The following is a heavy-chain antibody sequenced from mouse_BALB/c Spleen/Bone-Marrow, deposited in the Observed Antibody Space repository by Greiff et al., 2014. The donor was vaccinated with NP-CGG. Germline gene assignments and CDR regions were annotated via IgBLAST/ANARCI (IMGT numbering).Heavy chain of an antibody. CDR1: GYTFTSYW. CDR2: IFPGTGTT. CDR3: ARKGISTVIATAYYFDY. J-gene: IGHJ2*01. Sequence: QVQLKESGAELVKPGASVKLSCKTSGYTFTSYWIQWVKQRPGQGLGWIGEIFPGTGTTYYNEKFKDKATLTIDTSSSTAYMQLSGLTSEDSAVYFCARKGISTVIATAYYFDYWGQGSTLTVSS. V-gene: IGHV1S132*01. D-gene: IGHD2-4*01.